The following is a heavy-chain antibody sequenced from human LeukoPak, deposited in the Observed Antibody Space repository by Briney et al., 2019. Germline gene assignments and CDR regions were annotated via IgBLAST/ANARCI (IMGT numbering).Heavy chain of an antibody. V-gene: IGHV1-18*01. CDR2: ISAYNGNT. D-gene: IGHD1-14*01. CDR1: GYTFTSYG. CDR3: ARGPSEQPGKRNDAFDT. Sequence: ASVKVSCKASGYTFTSYGISWVRQAPGQGLEWMGWISAYNGNTNYAQKLQGRVTMTTDTSTSTAYMELRSLRSDDTAVYYCARGPSEQPGKRNDAFDTWGQGTMVTVSS. J-gene: IGHJ3*02.